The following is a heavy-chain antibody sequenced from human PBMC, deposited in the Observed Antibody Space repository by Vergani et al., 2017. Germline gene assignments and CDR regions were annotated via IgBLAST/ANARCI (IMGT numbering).Heavy chain of an antibody. Sequence: QVQLVQSGAEVKKPGSSVKVSCKASGGTFSSYAISWVRQAPGQGLEWMGGIIPIFGTANYAQKFQGRVTITADESTSTAYMELSSLRSEDTAVYYCAREILRYFDWLSRGPFDYGGEGTLVTASS. V-gene: IGHV1-69*13. CDR3: AREILRYFDWLSRGPFDY. CDR2: IIPIFGTA. D-gene: IGHD3-9*01. CDR1: GGTFSSYA. J-gene: IGHJ4*02.